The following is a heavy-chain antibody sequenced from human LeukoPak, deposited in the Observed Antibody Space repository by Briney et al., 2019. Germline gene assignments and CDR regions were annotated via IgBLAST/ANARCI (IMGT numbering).Heavy chain of an antibody. V-gene: IGHV1-18*01. Sequence: ASVKVSCKASGYTFTSYGISWVRQAPGQGLEWMGWISAYNGNTNYAQKLQGRVTMTADTSTSTAYMELRSLRSDDTAVYYCARDTSYGSGSYYSPEAFDLWGRGTLVTVSS. CDR3: ARDTSYGSGSYYSPEAFDL. CDR2: ISAYNGNT. CDR1: GYTFTSYG. D-gene: IGHD3-10*01. J-gene: IGHJ2*01.